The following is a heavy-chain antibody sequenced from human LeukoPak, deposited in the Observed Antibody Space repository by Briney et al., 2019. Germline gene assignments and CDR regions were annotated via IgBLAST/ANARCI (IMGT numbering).Heavy chain of an antibody. V-gene: IGHV1-2*02. CDR1: GYTFTGYY. J-gene: IGHJ4*02. D-gene: IGHD3-22*01. Sequence: ASVKVSCKASGYTFTGYYMHWVRQAPGQGLEWMGWINPNSGGTNYAQKFQGRVTMTRDTSISTAYMGLSRLRSDDTAVYYCARVGTYYYDSSGRNYWGQGTLVTVSS. CDR3: ARVGTYYYDSSGRNY. CDR2: INPNSGGT.